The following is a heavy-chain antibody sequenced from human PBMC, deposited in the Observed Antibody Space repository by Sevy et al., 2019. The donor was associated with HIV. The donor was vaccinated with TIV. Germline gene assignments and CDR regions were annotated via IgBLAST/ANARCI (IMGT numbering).Heavy chain of an antibody. J-gene: IGHJ4*02. D-gene: IGHD6-13*01. CDR2: IWYDGNNK. CDR3: AKGVQIAAAAY. Sequence: GGSLRLSCVASGFTFGTYGMDWVRQAPGKGLEWVAVIWYDGNNKYYGDSVKGRFTISRDNSKNTLYLQMNSLRAEDTAVYYCAKGVQIAAAAYWGQGTLVTVSS. V-gene: IGHV3-33*06. CDR1: GFTFGTYG.